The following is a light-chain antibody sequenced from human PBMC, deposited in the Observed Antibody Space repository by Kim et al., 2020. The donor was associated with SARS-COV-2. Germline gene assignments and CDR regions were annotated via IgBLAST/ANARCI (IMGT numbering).Light chain of an antibody. V-gene: IGLV1-47*02. CDR3: AAWDDSLSTWE. CDR2: RND. CDR1: SSTVGNNY. J-gene: IGLJ3*02. Sequence: GRGVTVSFSGSSSTVGNNYVYWYQQFPGTAPKVLIYRNDQRPSGVPDRFSASKSGTSASLAISGIRSEDEAEYYCAAWDDSLSTWEFGGGTQLTVL.